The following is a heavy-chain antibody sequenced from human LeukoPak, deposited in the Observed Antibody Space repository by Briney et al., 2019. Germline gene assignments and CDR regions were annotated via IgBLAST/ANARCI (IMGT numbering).Heavy chain of an antibody. CDR2: NNTNTGNP. D-gene: IGHD6-19*01. CDR3: ARETPRGSGWPTGGY. Sequence: ASVKVSCKASGYTFTTYAMNWVRQAPGQGLEWMGWNNTNTGNPTYAQGFTGRFVFSLDTSVSTAFLQVSSLKAEDTAVYYCARETPRGSGWPTGGYWGQGALVTVSS. CDR1: GYTFTTYA. V-gene: IGHV7-4-1*02. J-gene: IGHJ4*02.